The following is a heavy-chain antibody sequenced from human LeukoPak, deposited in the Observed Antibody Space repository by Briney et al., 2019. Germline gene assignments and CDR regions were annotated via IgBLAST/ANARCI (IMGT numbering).Heavy chain of an antibody. J-gene: IGHJ4*02. Sequence: GGSLTPSCAASGFTFDDYAMHWVRQAPGKGLEWVSGISWNSGSIGYADSVKGRFTISRDNAKNSLYLQMNSLRAEDTALYYCAKGPVAVQGPVFDYWGQGTLVTVSS. D-gene: IGHD6-19*01. CDR3: AKGPVAVQGPVFDY. CDR1: GFTFDDYA. V-gene: IGHV3-9*01. CDR2: ISWNSGSI.